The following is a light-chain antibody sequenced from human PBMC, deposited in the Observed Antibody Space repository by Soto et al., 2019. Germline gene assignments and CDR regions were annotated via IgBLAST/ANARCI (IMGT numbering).Light chain of an antibody. J-gene: IGLJ2*01. Sequence: QSALTQPPSASGSPGQSVTISCTETSNDVGAYNFISWYQQHPGKAPKLMIYEVNKRPSGVPDRFSGSKSGNTASLTVSGLQAEDEADYYCSSYGGSNNLLFGGGTQLTVL. CDR1: SNDVGAYNF. CDR3: SSYGGSNNLL. V-gene: IGLV2-8*01. CDR2: EVN.